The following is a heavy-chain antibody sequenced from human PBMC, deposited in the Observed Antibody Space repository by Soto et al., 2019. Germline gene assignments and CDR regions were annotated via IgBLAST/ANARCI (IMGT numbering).Heavy chain of an antibody. CDR2: IYWDDDK. CDR3: AHSPPYHTNWDPDY. CDR1: GFSFSTPGVG. Sequence: HITLKESGPTLVKPTQTLTLTCSFSGFSFSTPGVGVGWIRQPPGKPPEWLALIYWDDDKRYSPSLRSRLTITKDTSRNQVVLIVTNMDPLDTGTYYCAHSPPYHTNWDPDYLGQGTLVTVSS. V-gene: IGHV2-5*02. D-gene: IGHD1-1*01. J-gene: IGHJ4*02.